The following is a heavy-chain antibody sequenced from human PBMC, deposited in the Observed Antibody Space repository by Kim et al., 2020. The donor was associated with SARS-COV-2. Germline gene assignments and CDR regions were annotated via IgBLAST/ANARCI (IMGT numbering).Heavy chain of an antibody. D-gene: IGHD4-17*01. Sequence: GGSLRLSCTASGFTFRYYAMHWVRQAPGKGLEWVAVISYDGSNKFYADSVKGRFTISRDNSENTVYLQMNSLRAEDTAVYYCARDFKVKNYGGNSVGFSYYGMDVWGHGITVTVSS. CDR3: ARDFKVKNYGGNSVGFSYYGMDV. V-gene: IGHV3-30*04. CDR1: GFTFRYYA. CDR2: ISYDGSNK. J-gene: IGHJ6*02.